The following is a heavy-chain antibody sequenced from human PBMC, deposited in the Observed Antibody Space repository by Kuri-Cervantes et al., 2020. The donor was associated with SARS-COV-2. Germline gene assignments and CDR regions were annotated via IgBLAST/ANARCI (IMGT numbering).Heavy chain of an antibody. Sequence: ASVKVSCKASGYTFTSYGISWVRQAPGQGLEWMGWISAYNGNTNYAQKLQGRVTMTRDTSTSTVYMELSSLRSEDTAVYYCARLSTKTEIGDFDYWGQGTLVTVSS. CDR1: GYTFTSYG. J-gene: IGHJ4*02. CDR2: ISAYNGNT. CDR3: ARLSTKTEIGDFDY. D-gene: IGHD5/OR15-5a*01. V-gene: IGHV1-18*01.